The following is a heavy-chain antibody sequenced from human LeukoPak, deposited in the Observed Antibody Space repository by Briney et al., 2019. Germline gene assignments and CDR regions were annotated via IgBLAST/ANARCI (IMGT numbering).Heavy chain of an antibody. Sequence: ASVKVSCXASGYTFTSYDINWVRQATGQGLEWMGWISAYDGNTNYAQKLQGRVTMTTDTSTSTAYMELRSLRSDDTAVYYCARTSSPYSNYEDYWGQGTLVTVSS. V-gene: IGHV1-18*01. CDR1: GYTFTSYD. CDR2: ISAYDGNT. J-gene: IGHJ4*02. D-gene: IGHD4-11*01. CDR3: ARTSSPYSNYEDY.